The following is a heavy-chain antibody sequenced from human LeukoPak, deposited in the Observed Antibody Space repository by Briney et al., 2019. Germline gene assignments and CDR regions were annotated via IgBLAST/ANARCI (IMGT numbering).Heavy chain of an antibody. J-gene: IGHJ4*02. V-gene: IGHV3-23*01. CDR2: ISCRGGRI. CDR3: AKSKGGDFWSGYYTDESGVFDY. D-gene: IGHD3-3*01. Sequence: GGSLRLSCAASGFTFCRYAMSWVRQATGKGLEGGSAISCRGGRILYGDCVKGRFTNSRDNTKNTLYLQMNSLRAEDTAVYYCAKSKGGDFWSGYYTDESGVFDYWGQGTLVTVSS. CDR1: GFTFCRYA.